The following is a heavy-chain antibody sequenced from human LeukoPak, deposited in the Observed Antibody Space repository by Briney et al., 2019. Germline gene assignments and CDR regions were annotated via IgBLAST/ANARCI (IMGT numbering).Heavy chain of an antibody. Sequence: SETLSLTCTVSGGSISSYYWSWIRQPPGKGLEWIGYIYYSGSTYYNPSLKSRVTISVDTSKNQFSLKLSSVTAADTAVYYCAREGSGSYLLYFDYWGQGTLVTVSS. CDR3: AREGSGSYLLYFDY. V-gene: IGHV4-30-4*08. CDR1: GGSISSYY. D-gene: IGHD1-26*01. J-gene: IGHJ4*02. CDR2: IYYSGST.